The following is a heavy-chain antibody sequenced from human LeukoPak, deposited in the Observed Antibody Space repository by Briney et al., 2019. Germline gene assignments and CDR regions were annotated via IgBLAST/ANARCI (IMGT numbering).Heavy chain of an antibody. D-gene: IGHD3/OR15-3a*01. CDR1: GFTFSSYA. V-gene: IGHV3-23*01. J-gene: IGHJ4*02. CDR2: ISGSGGST. Sequence: PGGSLRLSCAASGFTFSSYAMRWVRQAPGKGLEWVSAISGSGGSTYYADSVKGRFTISRDNAKNSLYLQMNSLRVDDTAVYYCARKGLGDYWGQGTLVTVSS. CDR3: ARKGLGDY.